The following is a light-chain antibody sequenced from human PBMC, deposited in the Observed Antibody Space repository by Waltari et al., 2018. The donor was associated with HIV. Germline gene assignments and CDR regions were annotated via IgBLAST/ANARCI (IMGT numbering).Light chain of an antibody. CDR2: GSF. V-gene: IGKV1-NL1*01. CDR1: QDISNS. CDR3: QQYYGVPLT. J-gene: IGKJ4*01. Sequence: DIQMTQSPSSLSASIGDTVTISCRASQDISNSLSWFQQQPGKAPKLLVHGSFILQRGVPSRFSGSGSVTDYTLTISGLQSDDFATYFCQQYYGVPLTFGGGTRVDI.